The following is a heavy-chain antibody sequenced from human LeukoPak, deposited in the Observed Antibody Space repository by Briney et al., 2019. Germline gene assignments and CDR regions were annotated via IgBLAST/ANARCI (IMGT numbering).Heavy chain of an antibody. CDR1: GGSISSSSYY. V-gene: IGHV4-39*07. CDR2: IYYSGST. CDR3: ARGGVGTGWFDP. J-gene: IGHJ5*02. Sequence: SETLSLTCTVSGGSISSSSYYWGWIRQPPGKGLEWIGSIYYSGSTYYNPSLKSRVTISVDTSKNQFSLKLSSVTAADTAVYYCARGGVGTGWFDPWGQGTLVTVSS. D-gene: IGHD3-3*01.